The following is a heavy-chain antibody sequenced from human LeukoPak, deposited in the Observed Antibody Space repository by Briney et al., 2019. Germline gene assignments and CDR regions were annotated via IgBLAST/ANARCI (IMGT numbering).Heavy chain of an antibody. CDR2: INPNSGGT. J-gene: IGHJ5*02. D-gene: IGHD6-19*01. CDR3: ARDSSGWSNWFDP. Sequence: ASVKVSCKASGYTFTGYYLHWVRQAPGQGLEWMGRINPNSGGTNYAQKFQGRVTMTRDTSISTAYMELSRLRSDDTAVYYCARDSSGWSNWFDPWGQGTLVTVSS. CDR1: GYTFTGYY. V-gene: IGHV1-2*06.